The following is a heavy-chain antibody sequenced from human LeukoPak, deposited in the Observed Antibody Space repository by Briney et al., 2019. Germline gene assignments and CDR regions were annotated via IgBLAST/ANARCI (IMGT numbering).Heavy chain of an antibody. CDR2: IYSGDNT. CDR1: GLTVSSKY. J-gene: IGHJ4*02. V-gene: IGHV3-53*01. D-gene: IGHD6-19*01. CDR3: AKHEGNAVAGRYSDH. Sequence: GGSLRLSCAASGLTVSSKYMSWVRQAPGKGLEWVSVIYSGDNTYYADSVKGRFTISRDNSKNTLYLQMNSLRAEDTANYYCAKHEGNAVAGRYSDHWGQGTLVTVSS.